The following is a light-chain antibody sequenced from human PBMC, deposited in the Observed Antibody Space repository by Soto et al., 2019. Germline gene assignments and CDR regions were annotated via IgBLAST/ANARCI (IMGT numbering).Light chain of an antibody. CDR1: QNINNY. J-gene: IGKJ5*01. CDR2: DAS. V-gene: IGKV1-33*01. CDR3: QQYENLPT. Sequence: DIQITQSPSSLSASVVDRVTITCQASQNINNYLNWYQQKPGRATKLLIYDASNLEAGVPSRFRGSGSGTDFTFTISRLQPEDIATYYCQQYENLPTFGQGTRLEIK.